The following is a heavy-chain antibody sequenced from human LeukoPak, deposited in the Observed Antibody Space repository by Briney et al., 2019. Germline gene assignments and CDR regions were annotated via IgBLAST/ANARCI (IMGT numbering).Heavy chain of an antibody. Sequence: ASVKVSCKASGYTFTSYGISWVRQTPGQGLEWMGWISAYNGNRNYAQKFQGRVTMTTDTSTSTAYMEVRSLRSDDTAVYYCAREYCSSTSCRLDYWGQGTLVTVSS. V-gene: IGHV1-18*01. CDR1: GYTFTSYG. CDR3: AREYCSSTSCRLDY. CDR2: ISAYNGNR. J-gene: IGHJ4*02. D-gene: IGHD2-2*01.